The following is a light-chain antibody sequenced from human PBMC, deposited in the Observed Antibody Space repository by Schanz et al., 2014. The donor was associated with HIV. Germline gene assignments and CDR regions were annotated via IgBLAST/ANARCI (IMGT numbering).Light chain of an antibody. CDR1: EGIGTW. CDR2: EAS. Sequence: DLQMTQSPSRLSASVGDSVTIACRASEGIGTWLAWYQQKPGKAPELLIYEASTLKSGVPLRFSGSGSGTEFALTISSLQPDDFATYYCQRYNSYSHTFGQGTKLDIK. CDR3: QRYNSYSHT. V-gene: IGKV1-5*03. J-gene: IGKJ2*01.